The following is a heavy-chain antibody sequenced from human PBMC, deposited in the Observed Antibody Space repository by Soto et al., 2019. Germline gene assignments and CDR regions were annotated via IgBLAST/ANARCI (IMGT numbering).Heavy chain of an antibody. Sequence: PGGSLRLSCAAAGFTFSSYAMSWVRQAPGKGLEWVSAISGSGGSTYYADSVKGRFTISRDNSKNTLYLQMNSLRAEDTAVYYCAINLRVVVPAATYHWFDPWGQGLLVTVSS. D-gene: IGHD2-2*01. CDR3: AINLRVVVPAATYHWFDP. CDR1: GFTFSSYA. V-gene: IGHV3-23*01. J-gene: IGHJ5*02. CDR2: ISGSGGST.